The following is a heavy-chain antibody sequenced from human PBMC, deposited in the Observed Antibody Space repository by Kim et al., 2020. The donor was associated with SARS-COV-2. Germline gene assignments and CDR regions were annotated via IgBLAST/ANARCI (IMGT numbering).Heavy chain of an antibody. Sequence: LKSRVTISVDTSKNQFSLKLSAVTAADTAVYYCARGRRSSSSANYYYYYGMDVWGQGTTVTVSS. D-gene: IGHD6-6*01. V-gene: IGHV4-34*01. J-gene: IGHJ6*02. CDR3: ARGRRSSSSANYYYYYGMDV.